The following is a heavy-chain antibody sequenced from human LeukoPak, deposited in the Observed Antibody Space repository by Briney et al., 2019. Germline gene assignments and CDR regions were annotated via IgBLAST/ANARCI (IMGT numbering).Heavy chain of an antibody. CDR3: ARVPVVAAAMGFYYYSYIHV. V-gene: IGHV4-34*01. CDR2: INHSGRT. J-gene: IGHJ6*03. CDR1: GGSFSGYY. D-gene: IGHD2-2*01. Sequence: SETLSLTCAVYGGSFSGYYWSWIRQPPGKGLGWVGAINHSGRTNSNPSLKSRVTLSLDTPNNQLSVKQSSVTAADTAVHYCARVPVVAAAMGFYYYSYIHVWGKGTTVSIS.